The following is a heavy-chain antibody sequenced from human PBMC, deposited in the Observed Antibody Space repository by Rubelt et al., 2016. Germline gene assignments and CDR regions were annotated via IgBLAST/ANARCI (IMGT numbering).Heavy chain of an antibody. CDR1: GYTFTGYY. J-gene: IGHJ4*02. Sequence: QVQLVQSGAEVKKPGASVKVSCKASGYTFTGYYMHWVRQAPGQGLEWMGWINPNSGGTNYALKFQGRVSMTGDTSIRTACMVLSMLGSDETAVDYCARSRVVGGSLFSDYWGQGTLVTVSS. CDR3: ARSRVVGGSLFSDY. D-gene: IGHD1-26*01. CDR2: INPNSGGT. V-gene: IGHV1-2*02.